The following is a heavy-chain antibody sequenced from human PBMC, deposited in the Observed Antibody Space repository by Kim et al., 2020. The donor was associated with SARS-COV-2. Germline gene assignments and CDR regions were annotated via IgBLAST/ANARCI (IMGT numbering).Heavy chain of an antibody. CDR2: MNPNSGNT. CDR1: GYTFTSYD. V-gene: IGHV1-8*01. CDR3: ARGGGLWERRPYYYYGMDV. J-gene: IGHJ6*02. D-gene: IGHD1-1*01. Sequence: ASVKVSCKASGYTFTSYDINWVRQATGQGLEWKGWMNPNSGNTGYAQKFQGRVTMTRNTSISTAYMELSSLRSEDTAVYYCARGGGLWERRPYYYYGMDVWGQGTTVTVSS.